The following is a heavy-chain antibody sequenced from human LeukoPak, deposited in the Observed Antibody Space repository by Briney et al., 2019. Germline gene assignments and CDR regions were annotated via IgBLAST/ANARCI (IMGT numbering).Heavy chain of an antibody. V-gene: IGHV3-23*01. CDR3: AKARGGNCYDY. D-gene: IGHD2-15*01. J-gene: IGHJ4*02. CDR1: GFSFNSYA. CDR2: ISNSGAGT. Sequence: GGSLRLSCTASGFSFNSYAMSWVRQAPGKRLQCVSAISNSGAGTYYADSVKGRFTISRDNTKNALYLQMNSLRVEDTALYYCAKARGGNCYDYWGQGTLVTVSS.